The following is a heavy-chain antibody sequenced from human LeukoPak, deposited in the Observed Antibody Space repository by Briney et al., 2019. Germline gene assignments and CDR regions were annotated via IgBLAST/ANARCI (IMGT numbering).Heavy chain of an antibody. J-gene: IGHJ5*02. Sequence: GRSLRLSCAASGFTFSSYGMHWVRQAPGKGLEWVAVIWYDRSNKYYADSVKGRFTISRDNSKNTLYLQMSRLRAEDTAVYYCAKSVVVISVTPNWFDPWGQGSLVTVSS. CDR1: GFTFSSYG. CDR2: IWYDRSNK. V-gene: IGHV3-33*06. CDR3: AKSVVVISVTPNWFDP. D-gene: IGHD2-21*01.